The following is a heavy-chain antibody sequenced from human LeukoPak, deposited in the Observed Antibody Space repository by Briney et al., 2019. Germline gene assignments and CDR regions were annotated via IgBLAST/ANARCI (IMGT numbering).Heavy chain of an antibody. D-gene: IGHD4-11*01. CDR3: ARMKNDYTAEGLDHHYYMDV. CDR1: GGTFSSYA. CDR2: IIPIFGTA. Sequence: EASVKVSCKASGGTFSSYAISWVRQAPGQGLEWMGGIIPIFGTANYAQKFQGRVTITADESTSTAYMELSSLRSEDTAVYYCARMKNDYTAEGLDHHYYMDVWGKGTTVTVSS. J-gene: IGHJ6*03. V-gene: IGHV1-69*13.